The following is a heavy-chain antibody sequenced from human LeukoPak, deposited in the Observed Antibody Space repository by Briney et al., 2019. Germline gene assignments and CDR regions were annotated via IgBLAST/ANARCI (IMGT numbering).Heavy chain of an antibody. D-gene: IGHD3-10*01. CDR3: ARVPSPMVRGVPDY. Sequence: ASVKVSCKASGYTFISYGITWVRQAPGQGLEWMGWISVYNDNTNYAQKLQGRVTMTTDTSTSTAYMELRSLRSDDTAVYYCARVPSPMVRGVPDYWGQGTLVTVSS. CDR1: GYTFISYG. CDR2: ISVYNDNT. V-gene: IGHV1-18*01. J-gene: IGHJ4*02.